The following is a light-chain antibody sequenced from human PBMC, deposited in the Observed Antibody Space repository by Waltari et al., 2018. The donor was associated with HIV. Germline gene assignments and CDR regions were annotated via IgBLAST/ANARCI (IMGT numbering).Light chain of an antibody. CDR3: QVWDSSSDHRWV. CDR1: NIGSKS. V-gene: IGLV3-21*02. Sequence: SYVLTQPPSVSVAPGQTARITCVGNNIGSKSVHWYQQKPGPAPVLVVYDDSGPTSGIHERFSGSNSGNTATMTIRRVEAGEEADDFCQVWDSSSDHRWVFGGGTKLTVL. J-gene: IGLJ3*02. CDR2: DDS.